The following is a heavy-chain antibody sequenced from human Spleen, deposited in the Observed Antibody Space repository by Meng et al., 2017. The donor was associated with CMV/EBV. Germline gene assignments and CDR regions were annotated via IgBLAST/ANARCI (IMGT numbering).Heavy chain of an antibody. V-gene: IGHV4-38-2*02. CDR2: IYHTGTT. CDR3: ARGGPLKIWFDP. Sequence: SETLSLTCTVSGYSISSDYYWGWIRQPPGKGLEWIGSIYHTGTTYYNPSLKSRATISVDTSENQFSLRLTSVSAADTAVYYCARGGPLKIWFDPWGQGTLVTVSS. D-gene: IGHD1-26*01. CDR1: GYSISSDYY. J-gene: IGHJ5*02.